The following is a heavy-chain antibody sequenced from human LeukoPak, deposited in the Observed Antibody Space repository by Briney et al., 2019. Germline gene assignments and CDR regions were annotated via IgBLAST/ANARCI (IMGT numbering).Heavy chain of an antibody. CDR3: VKPRGEEWLVGLYDAFDI. CDR2: ISSSSSYI. CDR1: GFXFSSYS. V-gene: IGHV3-21*04. Sequence: PGGSLRLSCAASGFXFSSYSMNWVRQAPGKGLEWVSSISSSSSYIYYADSVKGRFTISRDNSKNTLYLQMNSLRAEDTAVFYCVKPRGEEWLVGLYDAFDIWGQGTMVTVSS. D-gene: IGHD6-19*01. J-gene: IGHJ3*02.